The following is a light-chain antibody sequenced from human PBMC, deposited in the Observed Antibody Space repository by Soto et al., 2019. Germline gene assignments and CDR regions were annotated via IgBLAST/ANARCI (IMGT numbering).Light chain of an antibody. Sequence: EIVLTQSPGTLSLSPGERATLSCRASQTVTNTYLAWYQQKSGQAPNFLIYGASNRATGIPDRFSGSGSGTDFTLTISRLEQEDFAVYYCQQYGTLPPTFGGGTKVEI. V-gene: IGKV3-20*01. J-gene: IGKJ4*01. CDR1: QTVTNTY. CDR3: QQYGTLPPT. CDR2: GAS.